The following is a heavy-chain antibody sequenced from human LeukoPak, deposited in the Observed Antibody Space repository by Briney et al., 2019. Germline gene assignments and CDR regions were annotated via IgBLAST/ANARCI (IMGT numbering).Heavy chain of an antibody. V-gene: IGHV3-7*05. CDR2: IKEDGSDT. CDR3: AREWWYLDY. D-gene: IGHD2-15*01. CDR1: GFTLSTYA. Sequence: GGSLRLSCAASGFTLSTYAMTWVRQAPGRGLEWVARIKEDGSDTYYVDSVKGRFTISRDKAKKTVYLQMNSLRVEDTAVYYCAREWWYLDYWGQGTLVTVSS. J-gene: IGHJ4*02.